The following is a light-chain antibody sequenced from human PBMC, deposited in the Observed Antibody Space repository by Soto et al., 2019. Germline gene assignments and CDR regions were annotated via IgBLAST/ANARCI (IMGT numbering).Light chain of an antibody. J-gene: IGKJ1*01. CDR2: KAS. V-gene: IGKV1-5*03. CDR1: QSISSW. Sequence: IQMTQSPSTLSASVGDRVTITCRASQSISSWLAWYQQKPGKAPRLLIYKASTLEIGVPSRFSGSGSGTEFTLTISSLQPDDVATYYCQQYNDYSWTFGQGTKVDIK. CDR3: QQYNDYSWT.